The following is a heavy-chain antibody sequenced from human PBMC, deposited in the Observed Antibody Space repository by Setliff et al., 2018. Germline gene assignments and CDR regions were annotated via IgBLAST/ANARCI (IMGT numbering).Heavy chain of an antibody. D-gene: IGHD3-22*01. CDR2: IIPIFGTA. Sequence: SVKVSCKASGGTFSSYAISWVRQAPGQGFEWMGGIIPIFGTANYAQKFQGRVTITADESTSTAYMELSSLRSEDTAVYYCARDGDNYYDSSGYYLNHAFDIWGQGTMVTVSS. CDR3: ARDGDNYYDSSGYYLNHAFDI. J-gene: IGHJ3*02. V-gene: IGHV1-69*13. CDR1: GGTFSSYA.